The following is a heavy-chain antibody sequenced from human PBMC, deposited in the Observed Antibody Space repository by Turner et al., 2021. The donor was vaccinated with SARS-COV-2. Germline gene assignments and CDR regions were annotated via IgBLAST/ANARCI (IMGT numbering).Heavy chain of an antibody. J-gene: IGHJ5*01. D-gene: IGHD3-10*02. Sequence: QLQESGPGLLKPSETLSLTCSVSGDSISNSDYYWAWIRQPPGRGLEWIGNIYSIGITYYNSSLRSRVTISLDTSKNKFSLQMDSVTAADTAVYYCARHVLVPGAGNWFDSWGQGTLVSVSS. V-gene: IGHV4-39*01. CDR1: GDSISNSDYY. CDR3: ARHVLVPGAGNWFDS. CDR2: IYSIGIT.